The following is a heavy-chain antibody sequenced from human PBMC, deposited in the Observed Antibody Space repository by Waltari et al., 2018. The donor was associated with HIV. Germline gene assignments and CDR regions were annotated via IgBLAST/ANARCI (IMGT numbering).Heavy chain of an antibody. CDR3: ARDSAPGLAVDDDDGEFFYYGLDV. J-gene: IGHJ6*01. CDR2: VNHVGGT. Sequence: QVHLEQWGTGLLRPSETLSLTCAVYGGSFSGYYWSWIRQSPGRGLEWSGEVNHVGGTNSSPSLKGRVTVSVDTSKNQFSLTMRSVTAADTAVYYCARDSAPGLAVDDDDGEFFYYGLDVWGQGTTVTVSS. CDR1: GGSFSGYY. V-gene: IGHV4-34*01. D-gene: IGHD6-19*01.